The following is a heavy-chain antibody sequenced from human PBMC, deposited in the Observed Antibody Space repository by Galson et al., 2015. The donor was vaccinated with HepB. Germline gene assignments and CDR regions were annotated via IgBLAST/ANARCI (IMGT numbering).Heavy chain of an antibody. CDR1: GFTFSSYS. CDR2: ISSSSSYI. V-gene: IGHV3-21*01. CDR3: ARDPPGPTVTPRYYYYYGMDV. D-gene: IGHD4-17*01. Sequence: SLRLSCAASGFTFSSYSMNWVRRAPGKGLEWVSSISSSSSYIYYADSVKGRFTISRDNAKNSLYLQMNSLRAEDTAVYYCARDPPGPTVTPRYYYYYGMDVWGQGTTVTVSS. J-gene: IGHJ6*02.